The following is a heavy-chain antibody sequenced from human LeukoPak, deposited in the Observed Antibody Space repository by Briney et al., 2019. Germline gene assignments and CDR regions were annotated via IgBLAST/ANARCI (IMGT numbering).Heavy chain of an antibody. CDR3: ARDLGGYSYGSHFDH. CDR1: GFTFSSYY. D-gene: IGHD5-18*01. V-gene: IGHV3-21*01. J-gene: IGHJ4*02. CDR2: ITTSSSYI. Sequence: GGSLRLSCAASGFTFSSYYMNWVRQAPGKGLEWVSSITTSSSYIYYADSVKGRFTISRDNAKKSLYLQMNSLRAEDTAVYYCARDLGGYSYGSHFDHWGQGTLVTVSS.